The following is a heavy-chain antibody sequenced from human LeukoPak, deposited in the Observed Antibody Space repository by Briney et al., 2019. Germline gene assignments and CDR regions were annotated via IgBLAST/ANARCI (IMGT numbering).Heavy chain of an antibody. Sequence: SVKVSCKASGFTFTSSAMQWVRQARGQRLEWIGWIVVGSGNTNYAQKFQERVTITRDMSTSTAYMELSSLRSEDTAVYYCASSLGATYGSGAFDTWGQGTMVTVSS. J-gene: IGHJ3*02. CDR2: IVVGSGNT. CDR3: ASSLGATYGSGAFDT. V-gene: IGHV1-58*02. D-gene: IGHD1-26*01. CDR1: GFTFTSSA.